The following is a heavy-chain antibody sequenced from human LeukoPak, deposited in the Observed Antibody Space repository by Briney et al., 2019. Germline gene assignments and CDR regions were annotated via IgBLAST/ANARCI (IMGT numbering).Heavy chain of an antibody. CDR1: GGSISSYY. D-gene: IGHD6-6*01. J-gene: IGHJ4*02. V-gene: IGHV4-59*01. CDR3: ARLEYSSSPLFDY. Sequence: SETLSLTCTVSGGSISSYYWSWIRQPPGKGLEWIGYIYYNGSTNYSPSLKSRVTISVDTSKNQFSLKLSSVTAADTAVYYCARLEYSSSPLFDYWGQGTPVTVSS. CDR2: IYYNGST.